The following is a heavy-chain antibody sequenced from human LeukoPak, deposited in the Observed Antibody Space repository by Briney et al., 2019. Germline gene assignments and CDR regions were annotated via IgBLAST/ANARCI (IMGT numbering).Heavy chain of an antibody. CDR2: IYYSGRT. Sequence: PSETLSLTCNVSSGSISGYYWTWLRQPPGKGLEWIGFIYYSGRTNYNPSLKSRVTMSVDTSKNELSLKLSSVTAADTAVYYCARVGTPTAPPPPPLIDYWGQGTLVTVSS. CDR3: ARVGTPTAPPPPPLIDY. D-gene: IGHD3-10*01. CDR1: SGSISGYY. V-gene: IGHV4-59*01. J-gene: IGHJ4*02.